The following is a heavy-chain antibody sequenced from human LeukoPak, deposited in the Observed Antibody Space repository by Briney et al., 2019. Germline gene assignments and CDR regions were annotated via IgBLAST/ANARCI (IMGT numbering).Heavy chain of an antibody. V-gene: IGHV3-30-3*01. D-gene: IGHD2-15*01. CDR1: GFTFSSYA. J-gene: IGHJ4*02. CDR2: ISYDGSNK. Sequence: GRSLRLSCAASGFTFSSYAMHWVRQAPGKGLEWVAVISYDGSNKYYADSVKGRFTISRDNSKNTLYLQMNSLRAEDTAVYYCAGRASDSYLLYWGQGILVTVSA. CDR3: AGRASDSYLLY.